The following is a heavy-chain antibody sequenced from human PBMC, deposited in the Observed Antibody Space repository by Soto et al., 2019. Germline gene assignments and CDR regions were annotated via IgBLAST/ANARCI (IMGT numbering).Heavy chain of an antibody. Sequence: PGGSLRLSCAASGFTFSSYAMSWVRQAPGKGLEWVSAISGSGGSTYYADSVKGRFTISRDNSKNTLYLQMNSLRAEDTAVYYCAKDAVNRPNYDFWSGYYYYYYYMDVWGKGTTVTVSS. CDR1: GFTFSSYA. V-gene: IGHV3-23*01. CDR2: ISGSGGST. D-gene: IGHD3-3*01. J-gene: IGHJ6*03. CDR3: AKDAVNRPNYDFWSGYYYYYYYMDV.